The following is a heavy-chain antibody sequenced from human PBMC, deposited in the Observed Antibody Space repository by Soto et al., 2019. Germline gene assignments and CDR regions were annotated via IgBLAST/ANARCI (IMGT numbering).Heavy chain of an antibody. V-gene: IGHV3-23*01. D-gene: IGHD2-15*01. J-gene: IGHJ4*02. CDR2: MSGSGGNT. Sequence: EVQLLESGGGLVQPGGSLGLSCAASGFTFSSYAMSWVRQAPGKGLEGVSTMSGSGGNTYYADSVKGRFTISRDNSKNTLYLQMNSLRAEDTAVYYCARTEGYCSGSTCYQYYFDYWGQGILVTVSS. CDR3: ARTEGYCSGSTCYQYYFDY. CDR1: GFTFSSYA.